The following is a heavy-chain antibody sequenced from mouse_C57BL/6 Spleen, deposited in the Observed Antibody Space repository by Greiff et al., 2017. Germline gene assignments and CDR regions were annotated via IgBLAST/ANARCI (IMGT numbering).Heavy chain of an antibody. V-gene: IGHV2-4*01. CDR3: AKIAYDGGY. J-gene: IGHJ4*01. D-gene: IGHD2-12*01. CDR2: IWSGGST. Sequence: VQLQQSGPGLVQPSQSLSITCTVSGFSLTSYGVHWVRQPPGKGLEWLGVIWSGGSTDDTAAFISRLSISKDNSKSQVFFKMNSLQADDTAIYYCAKIAYDGGYWGQGTSVTVSS. CDR1: GFSLTSYG.